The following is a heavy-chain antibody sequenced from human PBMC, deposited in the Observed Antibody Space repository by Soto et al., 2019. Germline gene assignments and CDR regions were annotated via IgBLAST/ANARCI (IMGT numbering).Heavy chain of an antibody. CDR3: ARRQIPPPTRGAANARGAMDV. CDR1: GFTFNNYG. J-gene: IGHJ6*02. V-gene: IGHV3-33*01. Sequence: QVQLVESGGGVVQPGRSLRLSCAASGFTFNNYGMHWVRQAPGKGLEWLAVIWNDGSDSSYANSVKGRFTISRDNSKNTLFTQMSSLRAEDTAVYYCARRQIPPPTRGAANARGAMDVWGQGTTVTVSS. CDR2: IWNDGSDS. D-gene: IGHD6-13*01.